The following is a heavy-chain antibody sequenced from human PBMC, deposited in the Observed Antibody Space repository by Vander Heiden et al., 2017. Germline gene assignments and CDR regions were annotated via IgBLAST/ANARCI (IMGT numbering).Heavy chain of an antibody. CDR2: INPSGGST. D-gene: IGHD6-13*01. J-gene: IGHJ4*02. CDR3: AIVGGSSWSTFTDY. Sequence: QVQLVQSGAEVKKPGASVKVSCKASGYTFTSYYMHWVRQAPGQGLEWMGIINPSGGSTSYAQKVQGRVTMTRDTSTSTVYMELRRLRSEETAVYYCAIVGGSSWSTFTDYWGQGTLVTVSS. CDR1: GYTFTSYY. V-gene: IGHV1-46*01.